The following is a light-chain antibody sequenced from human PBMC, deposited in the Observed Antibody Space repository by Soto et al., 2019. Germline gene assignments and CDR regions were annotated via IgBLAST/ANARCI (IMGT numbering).Light chain of an antibody. Sequence: QSALTQPASVSGSPGQSITIFCSGTSSDVGGYNYVSWYQQHLGKAPKLMVYDVSNRPSGVSNRFSGSKSGNTASLTISGLQAEDEADYYCSSYTTSSTLIFGGGTKLTVL. J-gene: IGLJ2*01. CDR3: SSYTTSSTLI. V-gene: IGLV2-14*01. CDR1: SSDVGGYNY. CDR2: DVS.